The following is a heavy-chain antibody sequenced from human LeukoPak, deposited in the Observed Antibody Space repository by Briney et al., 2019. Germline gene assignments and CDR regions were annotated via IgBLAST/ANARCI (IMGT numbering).Heavy chain of an antibody. D-gene: IGHD3-22*01. CDR2: IYYSGST. Sequence: SETLSLTCTVSGGSISSSSYYWGWIRQPPGKGLEWIGSIYYSGSTYYNPSLKSRVTISVDTSKNQFSLELSSVTAADTAVYHCARGYYDSSGYYLPGDYWGQGTLVTVSS. J-gene: IGHJ4*02. V-gene: IGHV4-39*07. CDR3: ARGYYDSSGYYLPGDY. CDR1: GGSISSSSYY.